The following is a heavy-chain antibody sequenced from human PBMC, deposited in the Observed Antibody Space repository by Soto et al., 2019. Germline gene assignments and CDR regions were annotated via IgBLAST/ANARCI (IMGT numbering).Heavy chain of an antibody. D-gene: IGHD3-10*01. CDR2: IYTSGST. Sequence: SETLSLTCTVSGGSISSYYWSWIRQPAGKGLEWIGRIYTSGSTNYNPSLKSRVTMSVDTSKNQFSLKLSSVTASDTAVYYCARDSVPSHSNYYYYYGMDVWAQGTTVTVS. V-gene: IGHV4-4*07. CDR3: ARDSVPSHSNYYYYYGMDV. CDR1: GGSISSYY. J-gene: IGHJ6*02.